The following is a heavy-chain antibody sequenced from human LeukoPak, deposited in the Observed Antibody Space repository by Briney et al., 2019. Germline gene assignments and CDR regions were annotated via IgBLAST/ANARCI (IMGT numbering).Heavy chain of an antibody. Sequence: PGGSLRLSCAASGFSFSRYWMSWVRQAPGKGLEWVSAISGSGGSTYYADSVKGRFTISRDNSENTLYLQMNSLRAEDTAVYYCAKIGLRYYDFWSGDLDYWGQGTLVTVSS. CDR2: ISGSGGST. D-gene: IGHD3-3*01. CDR1: GFSFSRYW. CDR3: AKIGLRYYDFWSGDLDY. V-gene: IGHV3-23*01. J-gene: IGHJ4*02.